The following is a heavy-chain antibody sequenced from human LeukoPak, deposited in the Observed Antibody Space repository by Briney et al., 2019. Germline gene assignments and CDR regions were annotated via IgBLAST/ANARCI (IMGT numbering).Heavy chain of an antibody. V-gene: IGHV1-8*01. CDR1: GYTFTSYD. J-gene: IGHJ5*02. CDR2: MNPNSGNT. D-gene: IGHD3-3*01. Sequence: ASVKVSCKASGYTFTSYDINWVRQAPGQGLEWMGWMNPNSGNTGYAQKFQGRVTMTRNTSISTAYMELSSLRSEDTAVYYCARGRHVLRFLEWFDPWGQGTLVTVSS. CDR3: ARGRHVLRFLEWFDP.